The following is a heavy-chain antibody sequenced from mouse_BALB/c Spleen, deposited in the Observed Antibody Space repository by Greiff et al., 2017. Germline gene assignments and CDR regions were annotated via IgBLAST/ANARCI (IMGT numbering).Heavy chain of an antibody. CDR3: TREGSYYYGYGWYFDV. CDR2: IYPGSGST. J-gene: IGHJ1*01. CDR1: GYTFTSYW. V-gene: IGHV1S22*01. Sequence: LQQPGSELVRPGASVKLSCKASGYTFTSYWMHWVKQRPGQGLEWIGNIYPGSGSTNYDEKFKSEATLTVDTSSSTAYMQLSSLTSEDSAVYYCTREGSYYYGYGWYFDVWGAGTTVTVSS. D-gene: IGHD1-2*01.